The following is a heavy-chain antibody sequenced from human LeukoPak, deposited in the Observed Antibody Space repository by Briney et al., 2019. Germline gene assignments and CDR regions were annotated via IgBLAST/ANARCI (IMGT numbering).Heavy chain of an antibody. D-gene: IGHD3-3*01. J-gene: IGHJ6*03. CDR2: IYSGGST. V-gene: IGHV3-53*01. CDR1: GFTVSSNY. CDR3: ARCNYDFWSGLSANYYYMDV. Sequence: GGSLRLSCAASGFTVSSNYMSWVRQAPGKGLEWVSVIYSGGSTYYADSVKGRFTISRNNSKNTLYLQMNSLRAEDTAVYYCARCNYDFWSGLSANYYYMDVWGKGTTVTVSS.